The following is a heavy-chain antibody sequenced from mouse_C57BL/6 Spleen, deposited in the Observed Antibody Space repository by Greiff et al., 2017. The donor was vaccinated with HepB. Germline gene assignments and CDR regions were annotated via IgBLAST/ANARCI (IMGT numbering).Heavy chain of an antibody. D-gene: IGHD2-12*01. CDR2: IWWDDDK. CDR1: GFSLSTFGMG. CDR3: VRLERPGYAMDY. V-gene: IGHV8-8*01. Sequence: QVTLKVSGPGILQPSQTLSLTCSFSGFSLSTFGMGVGWIRQPSGKGLEWLAHIWWDDDKYYNPALKSRLPISKETSKNQVFLKIANVDTADTATYYCVRLERPGYAMDYWGHGTSVTVSS. J-gene: IGHJ4*01.